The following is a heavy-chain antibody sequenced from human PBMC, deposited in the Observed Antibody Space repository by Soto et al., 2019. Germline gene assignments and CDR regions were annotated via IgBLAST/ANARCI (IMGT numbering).Heavy chain of an antibody. CDR2: ISAYNGNT. CDR1: GYTFTSYG. V-gene: IGHV1-18*01. Sequence: ASVKVSCKASGYTFTSYGISWVRQAPGRGLEWMGWISAYNGNTNYAQKLQGRVTMTTDTSTSTAYMELRSLRSDDTAVYYCARTKLLWFGELSQNWFDPWGQGTLVTVSS. D-gene: IGHD3-10*01. CDR3: ARTKLLWFGELSQNWFDP. J-gene: IGHJ5*02.